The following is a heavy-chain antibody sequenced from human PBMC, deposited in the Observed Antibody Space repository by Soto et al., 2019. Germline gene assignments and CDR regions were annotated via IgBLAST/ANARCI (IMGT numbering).Heavy chain of an antibody. CDR3: EVTTGY. CDR2: VSPENRNA. V-gene: IGHV1-8*01. D-gene: IGHD4-17*01. J-gene: IGHJ4*02. Sequence: ASVKVSCKTSGYTFTEYDINWVRQAPGQGLEYMGWVSPENRNAGYAPQFRGRVSMTADTSINTVYLELTTLTYEETAVYYCEVTTGYWGQGTMVTVSS. CDR1: GYTFTEYD.